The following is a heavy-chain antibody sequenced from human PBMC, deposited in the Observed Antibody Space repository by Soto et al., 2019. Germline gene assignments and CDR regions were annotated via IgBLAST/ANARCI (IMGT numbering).Heavy chain of an antibody. D-gene: IGHD2-2*01. CDR3: ARSQGLSTSLEIYYYYYYGMDV. Sequence: QVQLVQSGAEVKKPGSSVKVSCKASGGTFSSYAISWVRQAPGQGLEWMGGIIPIPVTANYAQQFQGRVTITAYESTSTANMELSSLRSEDTAVDYCARSQGLSTSLEIYYYYYYGMDVLGQGTTVTVSS. CDR1: GGTFSSYA. CDR2: IIPIPVTA. V-gene: IGHV1-69*01. J-gene: IGHJ6*02.